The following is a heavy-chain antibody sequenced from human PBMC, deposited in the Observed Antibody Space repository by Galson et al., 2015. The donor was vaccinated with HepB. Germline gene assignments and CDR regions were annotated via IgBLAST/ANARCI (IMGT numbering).Heavy chain of an antibody. V-gene: IGHV3-66*01. CDR2: IYSGGST. CDR1: GFTVSSNY. Sequence: LRLSCAASGFTVSSNYMSWVRQAPGKGLEWVSVIYSGGSTYYADSVKGRFTISRDNSKNTLYLQMNSLRAEDTAVYYCARDGRAEAGGYYYYAMDVWGQGTTVTVSS. CDR3: ARDGRAEAGGYYYYAMDV. J-gene: IGHJ6*02. D-gene: IGHD6-19*01.